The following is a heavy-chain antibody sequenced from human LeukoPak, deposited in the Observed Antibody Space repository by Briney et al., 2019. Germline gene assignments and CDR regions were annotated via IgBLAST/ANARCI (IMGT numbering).Heavy chain of an antibody. D-gene: IGHD3-22*01. J-gene: IGHJ4*02. CDR3: TTDLRGDRGYYDSSGYSPPFDY. CDR2: IKSKTDGGTT. CDR1: GFTFSNAW. V-gene: IGHV3-15*01. Sequence: GGSLRLSCAASGFTFSNAWMSWVRQAPGKGLEWVGRIKSKTDGGTTDYAAPVKGRFTISRDDSKNTLYLQMNSLKTEDTAVYYCTTDLRGDRGYYDSSGYSPPFDYWGQGTLVTVSS.